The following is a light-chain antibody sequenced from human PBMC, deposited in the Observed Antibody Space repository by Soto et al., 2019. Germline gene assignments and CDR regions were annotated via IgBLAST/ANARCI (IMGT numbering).Light chain of an antibody. J-gene: IGLJ2*01. CDR2: DVS. CDR3: SSYTSSSTVV. Sequence: QSVLTRPASVSGSPGQSITISCTGTSSDVGGYNYVSWHQQHPGKAPKLMIYDVSNRPSGVSNRFSGSKSGNTASLTISGLQAEDEADYYCSSYTSSSTVVFGGGTKVTVL. V-gene: IGLV2-14*01. CDR1: SSDVGGYNY.